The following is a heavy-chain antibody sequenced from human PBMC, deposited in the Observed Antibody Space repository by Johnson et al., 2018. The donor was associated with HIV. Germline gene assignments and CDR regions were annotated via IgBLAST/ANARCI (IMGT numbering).Heavy chain of an antibody. CDR2: ISYDGSTK. J-gene: IGHJ3*02. D-gene: IGHD4-17*01. V-gene: IGHV3-30-3*01. Sequence: QVQLVESGGGVVQPGRSLRLSCAASGFTFSSYAMHWVRQAPGKGLEWVAVISYDGSTKYYADSVKGRFTISRDNSKNTLYLQMNSLRAEDTAVYYCARPGGDYSAFDIWGQGTMVTVSS. CDR1: GFTFSSYA. CDR3: ARPGGDYSAFDI.